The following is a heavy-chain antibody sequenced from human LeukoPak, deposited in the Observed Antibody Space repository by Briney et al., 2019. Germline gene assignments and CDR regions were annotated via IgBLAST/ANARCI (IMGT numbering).Heavy chain of an antibody. Sequence: SETLSLTCAVYGGSFSGYYWSWIRQPPGKGLEWIGEINHSGSTNYNPSLKSRVTISVDTSKNQFSLKLSSVTATDTAVYYCVRQRSRLGIGFWGQGILVTVSS. CDR2: INHSGST. V-gene: IGHV4-34*01. CDR1: GGSFSGYY. CDR3: VRQRSRLGIGF. J-gene: IGHJ4*02. D-gene: IGHD6-6*01.